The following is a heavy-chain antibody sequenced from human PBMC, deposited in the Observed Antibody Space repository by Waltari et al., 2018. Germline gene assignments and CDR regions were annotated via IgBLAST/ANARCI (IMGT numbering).Heavy chain of an antibody. J-gene: IGHJ2*01. D-gene: IGHD6-6*01. CDR2: SNTDHGNP. Sequence: QVQLVQSGSELKEPGASVKISCQASGYTFTNYPINWVRQAPGQGLEWMGWSNTDHGNPTDAQGFTGRFVFSLDTSFSTAYLQISSLKAEDTAVYYCARKIGDTSSAWYFDLWGRGSLVTVSS. CDR3: ARKIGDTSSAWYFDL. V-gene: IGHV7-4-1*02. CDR1: GYTFTNYP.